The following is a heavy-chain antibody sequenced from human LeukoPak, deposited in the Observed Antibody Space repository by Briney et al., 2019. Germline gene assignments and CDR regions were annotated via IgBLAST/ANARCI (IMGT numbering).Heavy chain of an antibody. V-gene: IGHV1-2*02. D-gene: IGHD6-13*01. CDR2: INPNTGGA. J-gene: IGHJ4*02. CDR1: GYTFTGYY. Sequence: ASVKVSCKASGYTFTGYYIHWVRQAPGQGLEWMGWINPNTGGANYAQKFQGRVIMTRDTSISTAYMELTRLRSDDTAVYYCARGESSHYDYWGQGTRVTVSS. CDR3: ARGESSHYDY.